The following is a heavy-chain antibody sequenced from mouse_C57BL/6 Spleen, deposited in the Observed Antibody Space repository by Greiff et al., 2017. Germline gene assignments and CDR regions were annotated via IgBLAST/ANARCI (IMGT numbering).Heavy chain of an antibody. V-gene: IGHV5-6*01. Sequence: DVHLVESGGDLVKPGGSLKLSCAASGFTFSSYGMSWVRQTPDKRLEWVATISSGGSYTYYPDSVKGRFTISRDNAKNTLYLQMSSLKSEDTAMYYCARHGTGDAMDDWGQGTSVTVSS. CDR2: ISSGGSYT. J-gene: IGHJ4*01. CDR3: ARHGTGDAMDD. CDR1: GFTFSSYG. D-gene: IGHD4-1*01.